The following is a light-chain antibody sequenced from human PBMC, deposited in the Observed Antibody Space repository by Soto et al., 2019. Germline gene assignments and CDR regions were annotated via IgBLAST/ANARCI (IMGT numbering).Light chain of an antibody. CDR1: QSVSSSY. CDR2: GAS. V-gene: IGKV3-20*01. Sequence: EIVLTQSPGTLSLSPGERATLSCRASQSVSSSYLAWYQQKPGQAPRLLIYGASSRATGIPDRFSGSGTGTDFTLTISRLAPEDFAVYYRQQYGVYTFGQGTKLEIK. CDR3: QQYGVYT. J-gene: IGKJ2*01.